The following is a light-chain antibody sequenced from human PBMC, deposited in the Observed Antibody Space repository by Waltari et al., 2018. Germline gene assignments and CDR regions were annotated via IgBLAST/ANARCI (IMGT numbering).Light chain of an antibody. CDR3: SSYAGSDNVV. CDR2: EVS. Sequence: QSALTQPPSASGSPGQSVIISCTGTSSDVGGYNYVSWYQQHPGKAPKLMIYEVSKRSSGVPERVSGSKSAITASLRVSGLQADDEADYDCSSYAGSDNVVFGGGTKLTVL. CDR1: SSDVGGYNY. J-gene: IGLJ2*01. V-gene: IGLV2-8*01.